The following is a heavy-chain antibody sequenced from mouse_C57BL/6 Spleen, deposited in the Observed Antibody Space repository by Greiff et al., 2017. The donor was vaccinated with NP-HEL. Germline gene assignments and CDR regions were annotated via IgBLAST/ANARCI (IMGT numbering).Heavy chain of an antibody. CDR1: GFSFNTYA. CDR3: VRDYYSNPFAY. V-gene: IGHV10-1*01. Sequence: EVQGVESGGGLVQPKGSLKLSCAASGFSFNTYAMNWVRQAPGKGLEWVARIRSKSNNYATYYADSVKDRFTISRDDSESMLYLQMNNLKTEDTAMYYCVRDYYSNPFAYWGQGTLVTVSA. J-gene: IGHJ3*01. D-gene: IGHD2-5*01. CDR2: IRSKSNNYAT.